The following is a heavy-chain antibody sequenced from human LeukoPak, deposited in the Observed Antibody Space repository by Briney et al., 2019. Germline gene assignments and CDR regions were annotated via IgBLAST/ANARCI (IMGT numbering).Heavy chain of an antibody. CDR2: IYPPDSDA. J-gene: IGHJ5*02. CDR1: GYSFATYW. Sequence: GESLKISCQGSGYSFATYWIGWVRQMTGKGLEWMGIIYPPDSDAKYSPSFQGLVTISADKSINTAYLQWKSLKASDTAMYYCARLSDYGFNWFDPWGQGTLVTVSA. V-gene: IGHV5-51*01. D-gene: IGHD3-16*01. CDR3: ARLSDYGFNWFDP.